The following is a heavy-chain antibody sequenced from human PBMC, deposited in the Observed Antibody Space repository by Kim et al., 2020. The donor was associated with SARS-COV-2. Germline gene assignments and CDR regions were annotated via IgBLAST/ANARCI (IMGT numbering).Heavy chain of an antibody. Sequence: SETLSLTCTVSGGSISSGGYYWSWIRQHPGKGLEWIGYIYYSGSTYYNPSLKSRVTISVDTSKNQFSLKLSSVTAADTAVYYCARGQGGSYDWGYYFDYWGQGTLVTVSS. V-gene: IGHV4-31*03. CDR1: GGSISSGGYY. CDR3: ARGQGGSYDWGYYFDY. CDR2: IYYSGST. J-gene: IGHJ4*02. D-gene: IGHD3-10*01.